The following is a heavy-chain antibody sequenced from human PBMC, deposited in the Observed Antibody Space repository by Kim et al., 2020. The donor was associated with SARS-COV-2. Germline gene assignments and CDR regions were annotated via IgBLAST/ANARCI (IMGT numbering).Heavy chain of an antibody. V-gene: IGHV3-33*08. CDR3: ARANWGTYDY. D-gene: IGHD7-27*01. Sequence: GGSLRLSCAASGFTSGITFNNYGMHWARQTPGKGLEWVAVVSYDGSEKYYADSVKGRYTISRDKSKNKVYLQMDSLRAEDTAVYYCARANWGTYDYWGQGTLVTVSS. CDR1: GFTSGITFNNYG. J-gene: IGHJ4*02. CDR2: VSYDGSEK.